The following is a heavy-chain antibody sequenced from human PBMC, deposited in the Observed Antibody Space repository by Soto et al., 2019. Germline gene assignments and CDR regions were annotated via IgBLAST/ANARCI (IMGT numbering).Heavy chain of an antibody. J-gene: IGHJ5*02. CDR2: INPHGGST. CDR1: RDTFTSYY. CDR3: ARSSGGNFGIIIEGTNWFAP. D-gene: IGHD1-26*01. Sequence: ASVKVSCKAPRDTFTSYYINWVRQAPGQGLEWMEVINPHGGSTAYAQKFKGRVTLTRDTSASTVYMEVSSLTSEDTAMYYCARSSGGNFGIIIEGTNWFAPRGQGTLVTVSS. V-gene: IGHV1-46*01.